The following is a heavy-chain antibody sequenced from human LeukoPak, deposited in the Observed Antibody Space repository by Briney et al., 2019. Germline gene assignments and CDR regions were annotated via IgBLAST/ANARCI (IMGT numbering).Heavy chain of an antibody. D-gene: IGHD2-15*01. Sequence: GRSLRLSCAASGFTFSNYGMQWVRQAPGKGLEWVAVIWADGSNQYYADPVKGRFTISRDISKNTLYLQMNSLRAEDTAVYYCARDPHYCSGGSCYSLGFDPWGQGTLVTVSS. J-gene: IGHJ5*02. CDR1: GFTFSNYG. CDR2: IWADGSNQ. CDR3: ARDPHYCSGGSCYSLGFDP. V-gene: IGHV3-33*01.